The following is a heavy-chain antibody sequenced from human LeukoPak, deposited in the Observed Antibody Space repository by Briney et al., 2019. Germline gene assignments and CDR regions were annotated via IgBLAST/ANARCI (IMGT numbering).Heavy chain of an antibody. J-gene: IGHJ3*02. CDR2: ISSSSSYI. CDR1: GSTFSSYN. Sequence: GGSLRLSCAASGSTFSSYNINWVRQAPGKGLEWVSSISSSSSYIYYADSVKGRFTISRDNAKNSLYLQMNSLRAEDTAVYYCARDANWGFDAFDIWGQGTMVTVSS. V-gene: IGHV3-21*01. CDR3: ARDANWGFDAFDI. D-gene: IGHD7-27*01.